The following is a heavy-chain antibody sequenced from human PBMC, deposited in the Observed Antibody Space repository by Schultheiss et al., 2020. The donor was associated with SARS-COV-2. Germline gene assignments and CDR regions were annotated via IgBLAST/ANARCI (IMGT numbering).Heavy chain of an antibody. CDR3: ASLDYYDSSGPNFDY. CDR1: GGSIRSSSYY. Sequence: SQTLSLTCTVSGGSIRSSSYYWSWIRQPPGKGLEWIGSIYHSGSTYYNPSLKSRVTISVDTSKNQFSLKLSSVTAADTAVYYCASLDYYDSSGPNFDYWGQGTLVTVSS. J-gene: IGHJ4*02. V-gene: IGHV4-39*07. CDR2: IYHSGST. D-gene: IGHD3-22*01.